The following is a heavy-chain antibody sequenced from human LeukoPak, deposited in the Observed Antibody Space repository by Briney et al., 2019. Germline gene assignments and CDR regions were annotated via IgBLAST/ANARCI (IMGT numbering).Heavy chain of an antibody. D-gene: IGHD3-16*01. CDR2: IYNSGST. J-gene: IGHJ4*02. CDR3: ARNTRLRQHFDY. V-gene: IGHV4-61*01. CDR1: GGSVSSGSYY. Sequence: SETLSLTCTVSGGSVSSGSYYWSWIRQPPGKGLEWIGYIYNSGSTNYNPSLKSRVSISVDTSKNQFSLKLTSVTAADTAVYYCARNTRLRQHFDYWGQGTLVTVSS.